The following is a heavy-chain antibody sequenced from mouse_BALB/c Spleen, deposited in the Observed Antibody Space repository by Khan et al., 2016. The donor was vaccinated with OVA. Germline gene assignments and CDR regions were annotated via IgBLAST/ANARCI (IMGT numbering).Heavy chain of an antibody. V-gene: IGHV3-8*02. CDR3: ARSTYRYAFAY. CDR1: GDSIASGY. D-gene: IGHD2-14*01. Sequence: VQLKQSGPSLVKPSQTLSLTCSVTGDSIASGYWNWIRKFPGNKLEYMGYILYTGSTYYNPSLKGRISIMRQTSKTQSYLQLNSVTTEDTATYYCARSTYRYAFAYWGQGTLVTVSA. CDR2: ILYTGST. J-gene: IGHJ3*01.